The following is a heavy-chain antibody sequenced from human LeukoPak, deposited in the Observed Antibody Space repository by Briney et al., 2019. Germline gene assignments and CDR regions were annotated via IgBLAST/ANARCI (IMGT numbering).Heavy chain of an antibody. CDR3: ARGVRERRSSSTSDAFDI. V-gene: IGHV4-30-4*08. Sequence: PSQTLSLTCTVSGGSISSGDYYWSWIRQPPGKGLEWIGYIYYSGSTYYNPSLKSRVTISVDTSKNQFSLKLSSVTAAATAVYYCARGVRERRSSSTSDAFDIWGQGTMVTVSS. CDR2: IYYSGST. CDR1: GGSISSGDYY. D-gene: IGHD2-2*01. J-gene: IGHJ3*02.